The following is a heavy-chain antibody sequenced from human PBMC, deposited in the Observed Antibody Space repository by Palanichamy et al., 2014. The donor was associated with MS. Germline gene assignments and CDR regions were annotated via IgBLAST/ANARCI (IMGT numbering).Heavy chain of an antibody. CDR1: GFSLSNARMG. V-gene: IGHV2-26*01. CDR2: IFSNDEK. J-gene: IGHJ4*02. CDR3: ARIHGVRYFDWLLFGEPYFDY. D-gene: IGHD3-9*01. Sequence: VTLKESGPVLVKPTETLTLTCTVSGFSLSNARMGVSWIRQPPGKALEWLAHIFSNDEKSYSTSLKSRLTISKDTSKSQVVLTMTNMDPVDTATYYCARIHGVRYFDWLLFGEPYFDYWGQGTLVTVSS.